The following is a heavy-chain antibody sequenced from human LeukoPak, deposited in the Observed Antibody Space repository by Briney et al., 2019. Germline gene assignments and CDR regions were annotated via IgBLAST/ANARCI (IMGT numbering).Heavy chain of an antibody. D-gene: IGHD1/OR15-1a*01. CDR1: GFTFSSFG. Sequence: GGSLTLSCAVSGFTFSSFGMHWVRQAPGKGLEWVAVIWYYASNKYYADSVKGRFTISRDNSKNTLYLQMNSLRGDDTAVYNRVRGGGVSRFNNLDAWGKVTLV. CDR2: IWYYASNK. V-gene: IGHV3-33*01. CDR3: VRGGGVSRFNNLDA. J-gene: IGHJ5*02.